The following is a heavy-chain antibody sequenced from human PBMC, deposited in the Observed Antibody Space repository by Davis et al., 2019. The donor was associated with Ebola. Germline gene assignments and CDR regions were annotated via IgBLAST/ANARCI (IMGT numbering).Heavy chain of an antibody. D-gene: IGHD4-23*01. Sequence: AASVKVSCKASGYTFTSYGISWVRQAPGQGLEWMGWISAYNGNTNYAQKLQGRVTMTTDTSTSTAYMELSSLRSEDTAVYYCAREGGLVTPNYFQHWGQGTLVTVSS. CDR3: AREGGLVTPNYFQH. CDR1: GYTFTSYG. V-gene: IGHV1-18*01. J-gene: IGHJ1*01. CDR2: ISAYNGNT.